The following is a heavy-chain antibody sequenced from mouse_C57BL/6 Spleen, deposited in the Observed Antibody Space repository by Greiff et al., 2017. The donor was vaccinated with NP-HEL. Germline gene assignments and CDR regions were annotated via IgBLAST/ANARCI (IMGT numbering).Heavy chain of an antibody. Sequence: VQLQQSGTVLARPGASVKMSCKTSGYTFTSYWMHWVKQRPGQGLEWIGAIYPGNSDTSYNQKFKGKAKLTAVTSASTAYLQLSSLTSEDTAIYYCARRELTVVATRYFDVWGTGTTVTVSS. CDR1: GYTFTSYW. D-gene: IGHD1-1*01. CDR2: IYPGNSDT. CDR3: ARRELTVVATRYFDV. J-gene: IGHJ1*03. V-gene: IGHV1-5*01.